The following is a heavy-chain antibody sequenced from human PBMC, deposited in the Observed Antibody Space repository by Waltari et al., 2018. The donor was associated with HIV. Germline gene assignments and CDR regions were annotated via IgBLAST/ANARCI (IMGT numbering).Heavy chain of an antibody. CDR3: AGERRNYYDSSGYSFDY. J-gene: IGHJ4*02. V-gene: IGHV4-34*01. D-gene: IGHD3-22*01. CDR1: GGSFSGYY. CDR2: INHSGGT. Sequence: QVQLQQWGAGLLKPSETLSLTCAVYGGSFSGYYWSWIRQPPGKGLEWIGQINHSGGTNYNPSLTSRVTISVDTSKNHFSLKLSSVTAADTAVYYCAGERRNYYDSSGYSFDYWGQGTLVTVSS.